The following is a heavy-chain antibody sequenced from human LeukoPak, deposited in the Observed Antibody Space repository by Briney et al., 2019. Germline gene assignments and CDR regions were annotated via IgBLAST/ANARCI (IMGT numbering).Heavy chain of an antibody. CDR3: ARGSGPWYFDL. V-gene: IGHV4-59*01. CDR1: GGSISSYY. CDR2: IYYSGST. Sequence: PSETLSLTCTVSGGSISSYYWSWVRQPPGKGLEWLGYIYYSGSTNYNPSLKSRVTISVDTSKNQFSLKLSSVTAADTAVYYCARGSGPWYFDLWGRGTLVTVSS. J-gene: IGHJ2*01.